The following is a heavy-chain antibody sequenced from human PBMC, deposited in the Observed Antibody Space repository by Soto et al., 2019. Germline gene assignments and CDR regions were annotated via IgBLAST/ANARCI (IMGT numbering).Heavy chain of an antibody. V-gene: IGHV4-31*03. J-gene: IGHJ4*02. CDR2: IYYSGST. D-gene: IGHD5-18*01. CDR1: GGSISSGGYY. Sequence: PSETLSLTCTVSGGSISSGGYYWSWIRQHPGKGLEWIGYIYYSGSTYYNPSLKGRVTISVDTSKNQFSLKLSSVTAADTAVYYCARGAYSYGYLDYWGQGTLVTVSS. CDR3: ARGAYSYGYLDY.